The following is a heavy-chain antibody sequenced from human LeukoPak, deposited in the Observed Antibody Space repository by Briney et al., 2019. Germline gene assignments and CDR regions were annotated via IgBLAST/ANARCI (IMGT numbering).Heavy chain of an antibody. D-gene: IGHD3-10*01. Sequence: PGGSLRLSCAASGFTFSSYAMSWVRQAPGKGLEWVSAISGSGGSTYYADSVKGRFTISRDNSKNTLYLQMNSLRAEDTAVYYCASPLTPRTVRGKVFDYWGQGTLVTVSS. CDR1: GFTFSSYA. J-gene: IGHJ4*02. V-gene: IGHV3-23*01. CDR2: ISGSGGST. CDR3: ASPLTPRTVRGKVFDY.